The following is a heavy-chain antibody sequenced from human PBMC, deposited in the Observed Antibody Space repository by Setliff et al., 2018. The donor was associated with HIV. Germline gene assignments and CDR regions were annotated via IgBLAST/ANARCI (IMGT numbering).Heavy chain of an antibody. J-gene: IGHJ6*03. CDR3: ARDDYMDV. CDR1: GYSISTAYY. CDR2: IYHSGGT. V-gene: IGHV4-59*01. Sequence: SETLSLTCAVSGYSISTAYYWSWIRQPPGKGLEWIGYIYHSGGTKYNPSLKSRVSISVDTSKNQFSLKLISVTAADTAVYYCARDDYMDVWGKGTTVTVSS.